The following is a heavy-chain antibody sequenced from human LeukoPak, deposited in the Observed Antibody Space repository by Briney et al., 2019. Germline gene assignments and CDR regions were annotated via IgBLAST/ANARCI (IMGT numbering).Heavy chain of an antibody. V-gene: IGHV3-23*01. CDR2: ISGSGGST. J-gene: IGHJ4*02. D-gene: IGHD3-9*01. CDR3: AKTRPIGDFDWLLCIFDY. CDR1: GFTFSSYA. Sequence: GGSLRLSCAASGFTFSSYAMSWVRQAPGKGLEWVSAISGSGGSTYYADSVKGRFTISRDNSKNTLYLQMNSLRAEDTAVYYCAKTRPIGDFDWLLCIFDYWGQGALVTVSS.